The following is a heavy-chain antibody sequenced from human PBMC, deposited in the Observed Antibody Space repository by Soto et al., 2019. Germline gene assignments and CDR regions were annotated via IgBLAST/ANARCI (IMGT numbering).Heavy chain of an antibody. Sequence: EVQLVESGGGLVQPGRSLRLPCAASGCTFDDYAMHWVRQVPGKGLEWVSGINWNSGSIGYGDSVKGRFAISRDNAKNSLHLQMNSLSAEDTAFYYCVKDESINWYSGHFRHWGQGTLVTVSS. D-gene: IGHD6-13*01. V-gene: IGHV3-9*01. CDR1: GCTFDDYA. J-gene: IGHJ1*01. CDR3: VKDESINWYSGHFRH. CDR2: INWNSGSI.